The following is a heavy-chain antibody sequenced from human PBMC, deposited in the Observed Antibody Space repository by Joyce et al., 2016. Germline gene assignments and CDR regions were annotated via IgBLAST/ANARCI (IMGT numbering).Heavy chain of an antibody. CDR3: ARGALADQLLPPADL. Sequence: QFQLVESGGRVVQPGRSLRLSCRASGFTFNSFAMCWVRQGPVKRLEWVAVISHDAERQFYGESSKGRFTISRDNYKNTLDLQMNSLRVEDTAVYYCARGALADQLLPPADLWGQGTLVTVSS. CDR2: ISHDAERQ. J-gene: IGHJ1*01. CDR1: GFTFNSFA. V-gene: IGHV3-30*03. D-gene: IGHD1-1*01.